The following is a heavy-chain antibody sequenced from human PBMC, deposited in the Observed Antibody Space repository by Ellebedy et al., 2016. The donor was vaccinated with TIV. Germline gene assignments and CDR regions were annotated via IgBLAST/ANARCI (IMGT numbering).Heavy chain of an antibody. J-gene: IGHJ6*02. CDR3: ATRVWQDPMDV. Sequence: ASVKVSCXVSGYTLTELSMHWVRQAPGQGLEWMGVINPSVGNTIYAQKFQGRVTMTRDTSTNTVYMELSGLMSEDTAVYYCATRVWQDPMDVWGQGTTVTVSS. D-gene: IGHD2-21*01. CDR2: INPSVGNT. V-gene: IGHV1-46*01. CDR1: GYTLTELS.